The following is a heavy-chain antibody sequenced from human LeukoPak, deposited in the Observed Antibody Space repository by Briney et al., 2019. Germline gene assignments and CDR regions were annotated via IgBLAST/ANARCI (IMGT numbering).Heavy chain of an antibody. D-gene: IGHD3-9*01. V-gene: IGHV3-30*18. CDR1: GFTFSSYG. CDR2: ISYDGSNK. CDR3: AKAGDFDWLFLAFDY. J-gene: IGHJ4*02. Sequence: PGGSLRLSCAASGFTFSSYGMHWVRQAPGKGLEWVAVISYDGSNKYYADSVKGRFTISRDNSKNTLYLQMNSLRAEDTAVYYCAKAGDFDWLFLAFDYWGQGTLVTVSS.